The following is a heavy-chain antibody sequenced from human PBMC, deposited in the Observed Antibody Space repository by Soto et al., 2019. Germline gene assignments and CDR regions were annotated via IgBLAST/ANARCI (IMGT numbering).Heavy chain of an antibody. CDR1: GYTFTSYA. V-gene: IGHV1-3*01. J-gene: IGHJ3*02. Sequence: QVQLVQSGAEVKKPGASVKVSCKASGYTFTSYAMHWVRQAPGQRLEWMGWINAGNGNTKYSQKCQGRVTITRDTSASTAYMELSSLRSEDTAVYYCARGGSPVGFDSWGQGTMVTVSS. CDR3: ARGGSPVGFDS. D-gene: IGHD2-15*01. CDR2: INAGNGNT.